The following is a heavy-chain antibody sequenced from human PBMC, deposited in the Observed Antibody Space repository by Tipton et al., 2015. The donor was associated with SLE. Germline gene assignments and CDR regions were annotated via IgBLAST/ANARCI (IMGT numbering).Heavy chain of an antibody. J-gene: IGHJ6*03. Sequence: TLSLTCTVSGGSISSSSYYWGWIRQPPGKGLEWIGSIYYSGSTYYNPSLKSRVTISVDTSKNQFSLKLSSVTAADTAVYYRARAIVGATRSSYYYYYMDVWGKGTTVTVSS. CDR3: ARAIVGATRSSYYYYYMDV. V-gene: IGHV4-39*01. CDR2: IYYSGST. D-gene: IGHD1-26*01. CDR1: GGSISSSSYY.